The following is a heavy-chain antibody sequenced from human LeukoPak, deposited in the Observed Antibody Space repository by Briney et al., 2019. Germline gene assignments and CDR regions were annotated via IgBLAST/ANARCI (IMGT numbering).Heavy chain of an antibody. Sequence: SETLSLTCTVSGVSISSYYWSWIRQPPGKGLEWIGYIYYSGSTNYNPSLKSRVTMTRDTSTSTVYMELSSLRSEDTAVYYCARGGGDYDFWSGYYSGQDAFDIWGQGTMVTVSS. V-gene: IGHV4-59*01. J-gene: IGHJ3*02. D-gene: IGHD3-3*01. CDR3: ARGGGDYDFWSGYYSGQDAFDI. CDR1: GVSISSYY. CDR2: IYYSGST.